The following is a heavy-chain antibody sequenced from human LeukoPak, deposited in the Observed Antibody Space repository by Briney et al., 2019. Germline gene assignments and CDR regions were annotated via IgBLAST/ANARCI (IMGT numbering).Heavy chain of an antibody. Sequence: SETLSLTCTVSGGSMSDYYWIWIRQPAGKGLEWIGRVYSSGSTNYNPSLTSRVTVSIDTSKNQFSLKLSSVTAADTAVYYCVRVGGGAFGIWGQGTAVTVSS. CDR1: GGSMSDYY. CDR3: VRVGGGAFGI. D-gene: IGHD1-26*01. V-gene: IGHV4-4*07. CDR2: VYSSGST. J-gene: IGHJ3*02.